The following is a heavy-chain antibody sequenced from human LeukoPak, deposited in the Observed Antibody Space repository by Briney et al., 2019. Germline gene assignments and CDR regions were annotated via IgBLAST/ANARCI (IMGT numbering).Heavy chain of an antibody. CDR2: ISSSSSYI. D-gene: IGHD3-10*01. V-gene: IGHV3-21*01. J-gene: IGHJ4*02. CDR3: AREPYGSVCYYFDY. CDR1: GFTFSSYS. Sequence: PGGSLRLSCAASGFTFSSYSMNWVRQAPGKGLECVSSISSSSSYIYYADSVKGRFTISRDNAKNSLYLQMNSLRAEDTAVYYCAREPYGSVCYYFDYWSQPRLVTVSS.